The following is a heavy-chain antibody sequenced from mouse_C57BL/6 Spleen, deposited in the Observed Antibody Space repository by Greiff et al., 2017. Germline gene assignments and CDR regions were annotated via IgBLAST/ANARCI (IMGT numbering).Heavy chain of an antibody. CDR2: INPSSGYT. D-gene: IGHD2-5*01. CDR1: GYTFTSYW. CDR3: ARSHSNYDYAMDY. J-gene: IGHJ4*01. Sequence: VQLRQSGAELAKPGASVKLSCKASGYTFTSYWMHWVKQRPGQGLEWFGYINPSSGYTKYNQKFKDKATLTADKSSSTAYMQLSSLTYEDSAVYYCARSHSNYDYAMDYWGQGTSVTVSS. V-gene: IGHV1-7*01.